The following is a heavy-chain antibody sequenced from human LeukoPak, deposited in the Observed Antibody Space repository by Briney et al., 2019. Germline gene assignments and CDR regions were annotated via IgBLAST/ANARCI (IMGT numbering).Heavy chain of an antibody. Sequence: GGSLRLSCAASGFTFSTFAMIWVRQPPGKGLEWVSGIFPSGGEIHYADSVRGRFTISRDNSKSTLSLQMNSLRAEDTAIYYCAKVASGSYYNWPFDYWGQGTLVTVSS. J-gene: IGHJ4*02. CDR2: IFPSGGEI. V-gene: IGHV3-23*01. CDR3: AKVASGSYYNWPFDY. CDR1: GFTFSTFA. D-gene: IGHD1-26*01.